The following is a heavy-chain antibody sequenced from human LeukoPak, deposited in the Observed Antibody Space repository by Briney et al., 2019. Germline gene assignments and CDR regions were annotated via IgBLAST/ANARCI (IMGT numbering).Heavy chain of an antibody. CDR1: GFTFSSYG. D-gene: IGHD3-16*02. Sequence: GGSLRLSWAAAGFTFSSYGMQGGRQAPGKGVGWGAVIWYDGSNKYYADSVKGRFTISGDNSKNTLYLQMNSLRAEDTAVYYCAKDGSSYDYVWGSYRPIDYWGQGTLVTVSS. CDR2: IWYDGSNK. CDR3: AKDGSSYDYVWGSYRPIDY. J-gene: IGHJ4*02. V-gene: IGHV3-33*03.